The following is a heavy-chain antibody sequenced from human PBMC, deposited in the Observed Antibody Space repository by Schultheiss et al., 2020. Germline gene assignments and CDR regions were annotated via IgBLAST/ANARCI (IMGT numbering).Heavy chain of an antibody. CDR2: IYYSGST. V-gene: IGHV4-61*05. CDR3: ASYDILTGPDP. CDR1: GGSISSSSYY. Sequence: SETLSLTCTVSGGSISSSSYYWGWIRQPPGKGLEWIGYIYYSGSTNYNPSLKSRVTISVDTSKNQFSLKLSSVTAADTAVYYCASYDILTGPDPWGRGTLVTVYS. D-gene: IGHD3-9*01. J-gene: IGHJ5*02.